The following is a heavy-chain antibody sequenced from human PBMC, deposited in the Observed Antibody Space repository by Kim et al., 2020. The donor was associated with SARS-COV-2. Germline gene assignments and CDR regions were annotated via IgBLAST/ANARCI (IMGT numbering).Heavy chain of an antibody. J-gene: IGHJ5*02. D-gene: IGHD6-19*01. V-gene: IGHV1-8*01. Sequence: YVQKFQGRVPMTRHTSMSTAYMELSSLRSEDTAVYYCARGRQWLVDGGFDPWGQGTLVTVSS. CDR3: ARGRQWLVDGGFDP.